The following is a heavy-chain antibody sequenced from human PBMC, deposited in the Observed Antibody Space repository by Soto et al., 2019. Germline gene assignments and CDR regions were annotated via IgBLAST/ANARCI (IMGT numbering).Heavy chain of an antibody. J-gene: IGHJ4*02. V-gene: IGHV3-30-3*01. CDR1: GFTFSSYA. CDR2: ISYDGSNK. CDR3: ARDYGSGYWGHLNFDY. D-gene: IGHD3-22*01. Sequence: GGSLRLSCAASGFTFSSYAMHWVRQAPGKGLEWVAVISYDGSNKYYADSVKGRFTISRDNSKNTLYLQMNSLRAEDTAVYYCARDYGSGYWGHLNFDYWGQGTLVTVSS.